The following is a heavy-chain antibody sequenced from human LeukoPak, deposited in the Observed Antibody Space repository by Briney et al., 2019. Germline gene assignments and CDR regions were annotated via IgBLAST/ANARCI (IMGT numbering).Heavy chain of an antibody. CDR1: GFTFSSYA. V-gene: IGHV3-23*01. D-gene: IGHD1-26*01. CDR2: ISGSGGST. J-gene: IGHJ4*02. Sequence: GGSLRLSCAASGFTFSSYAMSWVRQAPGKGLEWVSGISGSGGSTYYADSVEGRFTISRDNSKNTLYLQMNSLRAEDTAVYYCAKDRFAVGANFFDYWGQGTLVTVSS. CDR3: AKDRFAVGANFFDY.